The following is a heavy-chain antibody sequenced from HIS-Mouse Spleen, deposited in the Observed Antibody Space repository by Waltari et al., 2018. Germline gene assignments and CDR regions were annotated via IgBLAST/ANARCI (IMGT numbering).Heavy chain of an antibody. J-gene: IGHJ4*02. V-gene: IGHV3-7*01. CDR3: AREIRAFDY. Sequence: YVDSVKGRFTISRDNAKNSLYLQMNSLRAEDTAVYYCAREIRAFDYWGQGTLVTVSS.